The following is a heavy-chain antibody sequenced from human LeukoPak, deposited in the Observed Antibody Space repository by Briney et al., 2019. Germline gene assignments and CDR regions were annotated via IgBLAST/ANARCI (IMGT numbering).Heavy chain of an antibody. Sequence: SETLSLTCTVSGGSISSSSYYWGWIRQPPGKGLEWIGSIYYSGSTYYNPSLRSRVTISVDTSKNQFSLKLSSATAADTAVYYCARTVPGSYYKNGMDVWGQGTTVTVSS. CDR1: GGSISSSSYY. V-gene: IGHV4-39*01. D-gene: IGHD3-10*01. CDR2: IYYSGST. J-gene: IGHJ6*02. CDR3: ARTVPGSYYKNGMDV.